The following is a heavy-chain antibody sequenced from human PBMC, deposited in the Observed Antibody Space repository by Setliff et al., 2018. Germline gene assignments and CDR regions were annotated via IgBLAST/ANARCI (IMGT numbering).Heavy chain of an antibody. J-gene: IGHJ4*02. CDR3: ARTLYDYDILTGPGYYFDY. V-gene: IGHV4-4*02. CDR1: GVSISTSNW. D-gene: IGHD3-9*01. Sequence: SETLSLTCAVSGVSISTSNWWSWVRQPPGKGLEWIGEIYHNGITNYNPSLKSRVTISVDTSKNQFSLKLSSVTAADTAVYYCARTLYDYDILTGPGYYFDYWGQGTLVTVSS. CDR2: IYHNGIT.